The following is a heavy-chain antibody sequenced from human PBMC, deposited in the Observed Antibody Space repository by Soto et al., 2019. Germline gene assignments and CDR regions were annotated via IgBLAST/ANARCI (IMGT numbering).Heavy chain of an antibody. V-gene: IGHV4-31*03. Sequence: SETLSLTCTVSGGSISSGGYYWSWIRQHPGKGLEWIGYIYYSGSTYYNPSLKSRVTISVDTSKNQFSLKLSSVTAADTAVYYCARDRGSWYYFDYWGQGTLVTVSS. CDR1: GGSISSGGYY. CDR2: IYYSGST. CDR3: ARDRGSWYYFDY. J-gene: IGHJ4*02. D-gene: IGHD6-13*01.